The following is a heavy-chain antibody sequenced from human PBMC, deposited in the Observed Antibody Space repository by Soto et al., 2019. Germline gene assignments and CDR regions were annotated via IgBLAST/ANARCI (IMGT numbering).Heavy chain of an antibody. J-gene: IGHJ5*02. D-gene: IGHD3-22*01. CDR3: ARDLYWGSSGQAPSINRFDP. CDR2: IYTSGRT. Sequence: QVQLQESGPGLVKPSETLSLTCTVSGGSISSYYWSWIRQPAGKGLEWIGRIYTSGRTNYNPSLKSRVTRSVDTSKNQFSLKLSSLTAADTAAYDCARDLYWGSSGQAPSINRFDPWGQGTLVTVSS. V-gene: IGHV4-4*07. CDR1: GGSISSYY.